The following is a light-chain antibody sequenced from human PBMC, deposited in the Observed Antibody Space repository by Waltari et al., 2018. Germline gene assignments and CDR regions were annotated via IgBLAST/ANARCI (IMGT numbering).Light chain of an antibody. CDR1: QSIGSW. Sequence: DIQTTQSPSTLSASVGDRVTITCRASQSIGSWLAWYQQKPGKAPKLRIYDASSLESGVPSRFSGSGSGTEFTLTISSLQPDDFATYYCQQYNSYSAFGQGTKVEIK. V-gene: IGKV1-5*01. J-gene: IGKJ1*01. CDR3: QQYNSYSA. CDR2: DAS.